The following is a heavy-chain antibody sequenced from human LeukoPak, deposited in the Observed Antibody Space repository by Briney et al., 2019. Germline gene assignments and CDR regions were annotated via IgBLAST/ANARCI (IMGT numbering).Heavy chain of an antibody. CDR1: GASISIVGYY. J-gene: IGHJ6*02. Sequence: SASLSLTCTVSGASISIVGYYSTWVRQHPRTCLEWIGSIYYSGSTYYNPSLTSRVTISVDTSKNQFSLKLSSVTAADTAVYYCTRSRYCSSTSCYGMDVWGQGTTVTVSS. CDR3: TRSRYCSSTSCYGMDV. V-gene: IGHV4-31*03. D-gene: IGHD2-2*01. CDR2: IYYSGST.